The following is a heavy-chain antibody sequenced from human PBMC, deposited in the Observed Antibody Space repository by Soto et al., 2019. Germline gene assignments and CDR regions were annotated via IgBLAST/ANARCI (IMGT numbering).Heavy chain of an antibody. D-gene: IGHD2-15*01. V-gene: IGHV4-59*01. CDR2: IYYSGST. Sequence: QVQLQESGPGLVKPSETLSLTCTVSGGSINSYYWSWIRQPPGKGLECIGYIYYSGSTNYNPSLKSRVTISVDTSKNQFSLKLSSVTAADTAVYYCARGPYCSGGSCDSGMYYFVYWGQGALVTVSS. CDR1: GGSINSYY. J-gene: IGHJ4*02. CDR3: ARGPYCSGGSCDSGMYYFVY.